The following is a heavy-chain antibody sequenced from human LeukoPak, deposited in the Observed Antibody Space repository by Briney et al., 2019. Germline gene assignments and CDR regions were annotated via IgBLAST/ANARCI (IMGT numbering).Heavy chain of an antibody. V-gene: IGHV1-2*02. CDR2: INPNSGGT. CDR3: ARDLSIAARRGPRVDY. Sequence: ASVKVSCKASGYTFTGYYMHWVRQAPGQGLEWMGWINPNSGGTNYAQKFQGRVTMTRDTSISTAYMELSRLRSDDTAVYYCARDLSIAARRGPRVDYWAREPWSPSPQ. CDR1: GYTFTGYY. J-gene: IGHJ4*02. D-gene: IGHD6-6*01.